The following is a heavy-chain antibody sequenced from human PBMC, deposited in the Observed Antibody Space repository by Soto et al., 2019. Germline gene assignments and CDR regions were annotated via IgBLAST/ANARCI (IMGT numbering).Heavy chain of an antibody. CDR3: ARDYQYAFDH. Sequence: GGSLRLSCAASGFTFSTYCMNWVRQAPGKGLEWISYIGFYEDTRHYADAVKGRFTVSRDNAKNSLYLQMNNLRDEDTAVYYCARDYQYAFDHWGQGTLVTVSS. D-gene: IGHD2-2*01. V-gene: IGHV3-48*02. J-gene: IGHJ4*02. CDR1: GFTFSTYC. CDR2: IGFYEDTR.